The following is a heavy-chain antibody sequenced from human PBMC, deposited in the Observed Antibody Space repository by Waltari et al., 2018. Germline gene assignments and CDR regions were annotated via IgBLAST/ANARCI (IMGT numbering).Heavy chain of an antibody. D-gene: IGHD3-3*01. CDR1: GFSLRSYW. V-gene: IGHV3-7*01. CDR2: IKQDGSEK. J-gene: IGHJ4*02. CDR3: ARNDFWTGYTYFLDH. Sequence: EVPLVESGGGLVQPGGSLRRSCVASGFSLRSYWVGGVRQEPGKGLEWVANIKQDGSEKYYVDSAKGRFTISRDNAKNSLYLQMNGLRAEDTAVYYCARNDFWTGYTYFLDHWGQGTVVTISS.